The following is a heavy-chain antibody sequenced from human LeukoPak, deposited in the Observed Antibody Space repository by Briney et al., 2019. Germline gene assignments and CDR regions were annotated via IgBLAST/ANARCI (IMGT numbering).Heavy chain of an antibody. CDR3: AKDYSSGHVAEYFQH. Sequence: PGGSLRLSCAASGFTFSSYAMSWVRQAPGKGLEWVSALSGSGGSPYYADSVRGRFTISRDNSKNTLYLQMNSLRAEDTAVYYCAKDYSSGHVAEYFQHWGQGTLVTVSS. CDR2: LSGSGGSP. J-gene: IGHJ1*01. CDR1: GFTFSSYA. D-gene: IGHD6-19*01. V-gene: IGHV3-23*01.